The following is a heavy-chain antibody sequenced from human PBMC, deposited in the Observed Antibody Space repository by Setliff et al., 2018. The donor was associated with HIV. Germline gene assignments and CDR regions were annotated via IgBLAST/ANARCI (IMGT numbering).Heavy chain of an antibody. CDR1: GYTFTGYY. D-gene: IGHD3-16*02. J-gene: IGHJ6*03. Sequence: GASVKVSCKASGYTFTGYYVHWVRQAPGQGPEWMGWINPNSGDTNYAQKFQGRVSMTRDTSIFTAYMELSRLRSDDTAVYYCARAYYDSVWGSHRYRFYYMDVWGKGTTVTVSS. V-gene: IGHV1-2*02. CDR2: INPNSGDT. CDR3: ARAYYDSVWGSHRYRFYYMDV.